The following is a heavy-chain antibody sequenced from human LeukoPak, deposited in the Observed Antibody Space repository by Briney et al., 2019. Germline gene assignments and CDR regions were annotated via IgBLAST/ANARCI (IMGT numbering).Heavy chain of an antibody. CDR1: GGSISSGSYY. Sequence: KPSQTLSLTCTVSGGSISSGSYYWSWIRQPGGKGLEWIGRIYTSGSTNYNPSLKSRVTISVDTSKNQFSLKLSSVTAADTAVYYCAREASYGYVGIDYWGQGTLVTVSS. V-gene: IGHV4-61*02. CDR2: IYTSGST. J-gene: IGHJ4*02. D-gene: IGHD5-18*01. CDR3: AREASYGYVGIDY.